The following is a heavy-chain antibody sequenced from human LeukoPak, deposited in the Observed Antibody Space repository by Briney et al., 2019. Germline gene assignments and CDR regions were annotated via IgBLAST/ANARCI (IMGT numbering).Heavy chain of an antibody. V-gene: IGHV3-30-3*01. CDR3: ARALDVVVTAEFDY. Sequence: GGSLRLSCAASGFTFSSYAMHWVRQAPGKGLEWVAVISYDGSNKYYADSVKGRFTISRDNSKNTLYLQMNSLRAEDTAVYYCARALDVVVTAEFDYWGQGTLVTVSS. CDR2: ISYDGSNK. D-gene: IGHD2-21*02. J-gene: IGHJ4*02. CDR1: GFTFSSYA.